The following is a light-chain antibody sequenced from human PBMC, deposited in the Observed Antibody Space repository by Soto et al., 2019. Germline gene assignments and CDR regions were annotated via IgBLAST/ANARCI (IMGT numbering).Light chain of an antibody. Sequence: QSALTQPASLSGSPGQSITISCTGTSSDVGGYNYVSWYQQHPGKAPKLMIYDVSNRPSGVSNRFSGSKSGNTDSLTISGLQAEDEADYYCSSYTSSSPPYVFGTGTKLTVL. V-gene: IGLV2-14*01. J-gene: IGLJ1*01. CDR3: SSYTSSSPPYV. CDR2: DVS. CDR1: SSDVGGYNY.